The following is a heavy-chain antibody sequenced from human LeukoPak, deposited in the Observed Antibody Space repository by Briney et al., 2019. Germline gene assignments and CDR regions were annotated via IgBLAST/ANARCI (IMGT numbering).Heavy chain of an antibody. CDR3: ARAGFGELTDAFDI. Sequence: SQTLSLTCTVSGGSISSSSYYWGWLRQPPGKGLEWIGSIYHSGSTYYNPSLKSRVTISVDTSKNQFSLKLSSVTAADTAVYYCARAGFGELTDAFDIWGQGTMVTVSS. CDR2: IYHSGST. J-gene: IGHJ3*02. CDR1: GGSISSSSYY. V-gene: IGHV4-39*07. D-gene: IGHD3-10*01.